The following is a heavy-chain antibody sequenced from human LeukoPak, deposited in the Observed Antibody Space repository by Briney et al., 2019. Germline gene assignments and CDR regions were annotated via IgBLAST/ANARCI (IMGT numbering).Heavy chain of an antibody. CDR2: INTNTGNT. J-gene: IGHJ5*02. D-gene: IGHD4-23*01. V-gene: IGHV1-18*01. CDR1: GYTFTSYD. Sequence: ASVKVSCKTSGYTFTSYDITWVRQAPGQGPEWLGWINTNTGNTHYAQSLQDRVTLTTDTSTSTAYMELRSLKSDDTAVYYCVRGVSGVTPPWGQGTLVIVSS. CDR3: VRGVSGVTPP.